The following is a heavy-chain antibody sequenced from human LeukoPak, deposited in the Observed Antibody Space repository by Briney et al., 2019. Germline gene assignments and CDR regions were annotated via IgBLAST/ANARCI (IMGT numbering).Heavy chain of an antibody. J-gene: IGHJ6*02. Sequence: PSQTQSLTCTVSGGSISSGGYYWSWIRQHPGKGLEWIGYIYYSGSTYYNPSLKSRVTISVDTSKNQFSLKLSSVTAADTAVYYCARVNAATPYYYYGMDVWGQGTTVTVSS. V-gene: IGHV4-31*03. CDR1: GGSISSGGYY. D-gene: IGHD2-15*01. CDR3: ARVNAATPYYYYGMDV. CDR2: IYYSGST.